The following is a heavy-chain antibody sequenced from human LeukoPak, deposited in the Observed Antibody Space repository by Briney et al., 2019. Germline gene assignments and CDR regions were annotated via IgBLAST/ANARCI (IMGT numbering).Heavy chain of an antibody. CDR1: GGTFSSYA. J-gene: IGHJ6*04. D-gene: IGHD3-10*01. Sequence: ASVKVSCKASGGTFSSYAISWVRQAPGQGLEWMGGIIPIFGTANYAQKFQGRVTITADESTSTAYMELSSLRSEDTAVYYCARNDPYGPGSYDYYYYGMDVWGKGTTVTVSS. CDR3: ARNDPYGPGSYDYYYYGMDV. CDR2: IIPIFGTA. V-gene: IGHV1-69*13.